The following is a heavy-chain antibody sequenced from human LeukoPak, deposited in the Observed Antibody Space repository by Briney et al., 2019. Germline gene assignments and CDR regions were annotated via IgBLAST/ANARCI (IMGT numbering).Heavy chain of an antibody. V-gene: IGHV4-59*12. CDR1: GGSISSYY. CDR2: IYYSGST. J-gene: IGHJ6*03. CDR3: ARLIGYCSSTSCYYMDV. Sequence: PSETLSLTCTVSGGSISSYYWSWIRQPPGKGLEWIGYIYYSGSTNYNPSLKSRVTISVDTSKNQFSLKLTSVTAADTAVYYCARLIGYCSSTSCYYMDVWGKGTTVTVSS. D-gene: IGHD2-2*03.